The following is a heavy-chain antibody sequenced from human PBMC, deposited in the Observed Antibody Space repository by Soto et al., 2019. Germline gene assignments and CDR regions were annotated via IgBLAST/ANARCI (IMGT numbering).Heavy chain of an antibody. J-gene: IGHJ4*02. V-gene: IGHV1-46*01. CDR1: GDTFTDYY. D-gene: IGHD2-21*02. Sequence: QVQLVQSGAEVKKPGASVKVSCKASGDTFTDYYIHWVRQAPGQGLEWMGTVNPSGGHTTYAQHLLGRMHMTRDTYTSTLYMELTSRTSQDTSVYYCARGGNVVMVTAALDYRGQGTLVTVSS. CDR2: VNPSGGHT. CDR3: ARGGNVVMVTAALDY.